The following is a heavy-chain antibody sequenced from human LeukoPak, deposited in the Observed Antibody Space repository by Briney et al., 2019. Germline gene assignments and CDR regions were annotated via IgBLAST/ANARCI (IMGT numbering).Heavy chain of an antibody. J-gene: IGHJ5*02. CDR3: ARVRRYYGSGSYYNWFDP. Sequence: ASVKVSCKASGYTFTGYYMHWVRQAPGQGLEWMGWINPNSGGTNYAQKFQGRVTMTRDTSISTAYMELSRLRSDDTAVYYCARVRRYYGSGSYYNWFDPWGQGTLVTVSS. D-gene: IGHD3-10*01. CDR1: GYTFTGYY. CDR2: INPNSGGT. V-gene: IGHV1-2*02.